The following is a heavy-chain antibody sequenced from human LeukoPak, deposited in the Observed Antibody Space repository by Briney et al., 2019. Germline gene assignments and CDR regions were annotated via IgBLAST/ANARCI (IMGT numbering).Heavy chain of an antibody. CDR1: GGSFSGYY. CDR3: ARSLRYFDWLRVWFDP. Sequence: SETLSLTCAVYGGSFSGYYWSWIRQPPGEGLEWIGEINHSGSTNYNPSLKSQVTISVDTSKNQFSLKLSSVTAADTAVYYCARSLRYFDWLRVWFDPWGQGTLVTVSS. V-gene: IGHV4-34*01. D-gene: IGHD3-9*01. CDR2: INHSGST. J-gene: IGHJ5*02.